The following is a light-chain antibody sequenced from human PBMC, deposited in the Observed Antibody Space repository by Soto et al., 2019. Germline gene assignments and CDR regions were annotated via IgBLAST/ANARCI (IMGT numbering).Light chain of an antibody. V-gene: IGLV2-14*01. CDR1: SSDVGGYNY. CDR2: EVS. Sequence: QSALTQPASVSGSPGQSITISCTGTSSDVGGYNYVSWYQQHPGNAPKLMIYEVSNRPSGVSHRFSGSKSGNTASLTISGLQAEDEADYSCSSYTSSSSGVFGGGTKLTVL. J-gene: IGLJ3*02. CDR3: SSYTSSSSGV.